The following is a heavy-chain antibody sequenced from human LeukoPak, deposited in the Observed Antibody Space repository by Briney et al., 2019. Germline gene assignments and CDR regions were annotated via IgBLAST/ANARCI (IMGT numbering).Heavy chain of an antibody. D-gene: IGHD2-15*01. CDR3: ARGYCSGGSCYSLGSRDRLPLDP. Sequence: PSETLSLTCAVYGGSFSGYYWSWIRQPPGKGLEWIGEINHSGSTNYNPSLKSRVTISVDTSKQQFSLRLTSMTAADAAVYYCARGYCSGGSCYSLGSRDRLPLDPWGPGTLVSVSS. CDR1: GGSFSGYY. J-gene: IGHJ5*02. CDR2: INHSGST. V-gene: IGHV4-34*01.